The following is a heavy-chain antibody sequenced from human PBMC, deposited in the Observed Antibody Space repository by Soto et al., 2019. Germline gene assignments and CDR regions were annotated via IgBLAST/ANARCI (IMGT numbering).Heavy chain of an antibody. J-gene: IGHJ5*02. D-gene: IGHD4-17*01. V-gene: IGHV2-5*01. CDR2: LYWNDDK. CDR1: GLSLNYGGAG. Sequence: SGPPLPNPHQTLTLTCTLSGLSLNYGGAGVGWIRQHPGKGLEWLAPLYWNDDKRYSPSMRSRLTITKATPKIQVVLLLTDMEPENTAKYCCGLKGYGDYPRDNWFDPWGQGALVTVSS. CDR3: GLKGYGDYPRDNWFDP.